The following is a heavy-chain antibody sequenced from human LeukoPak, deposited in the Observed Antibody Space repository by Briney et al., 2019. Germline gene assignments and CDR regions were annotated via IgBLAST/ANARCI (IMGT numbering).Heavy chain of an antibody. D-gene: IGHD3-3*01. CDR1: GFTFSSYA. CDR2: ISYDGSNK. J-gene: IGHJ4*02. Sequence: GGSLRLSCAASGFTFSSYAMHWVRQAPGKGLEWVAVISYDGSNKYYADSVKGRFTIPRDNAKNSLYLQMNSLRAEDTAVYYCARDGGITIFGVVIPSLDYWGQGTLVTVSS. CDR3: ARDGGITIFGVVIPSLDY. V-gene: IGHV3-30-3*01.